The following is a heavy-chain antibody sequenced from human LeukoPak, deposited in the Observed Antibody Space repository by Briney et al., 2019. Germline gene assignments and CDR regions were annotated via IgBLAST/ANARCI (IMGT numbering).Heavy chain of an antibody. CDR2: IRSKANSYAT. D-gene: IGHD4-17*01. CDR3: TRHGGDYGDLFDY. V-gene: IGHV3-73*01. Sequence: GGSLRLSCAASGFTFSSYSMNWVRQASGKGLEWVGRIRSKANSYATAYAASVKGRFTISRDDSKNTAYLQMNSLKTEDTAVYYCTRHGGDYGDLFDYWGQGTLVTVSS. J-gene: IGHJ4*02. CDR1: GFTFSSYS.